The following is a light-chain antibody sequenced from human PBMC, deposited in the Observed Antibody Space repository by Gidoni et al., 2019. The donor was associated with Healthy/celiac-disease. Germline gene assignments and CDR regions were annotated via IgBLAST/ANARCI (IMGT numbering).Light chain of an antibody. J-gene: IGKJ4*01. CDR2: DAS. Sequence: DIQMTQSPSSLSASASQSISSYINWYQQKPGKAPKLLIYDASSLQSGVPSRFSGSGSGTDFTLTISSLQPEDFATYYCQQSYSTPLTFGGGTKVEIK. CDR3: QQSYSTPLT. CDR1: QSISSY. V-gene: IGKV1-39*01.